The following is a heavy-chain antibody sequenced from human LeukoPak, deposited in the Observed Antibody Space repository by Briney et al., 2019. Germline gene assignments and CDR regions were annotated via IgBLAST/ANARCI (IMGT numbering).Heavy chain of an antibody. CDR2: IKHDGSEK. V-gene: IGHV3-7*03. D-gene: IGHD4-17*01. J-gene: IGHJ4*02. CDR3: ARGPLKDYGTLFFDY. Sequence: PGGSLSLSCAASGFTFSSYWMSWVRQASGKGLEWVANIKHDGSEKYYVDSVKGRFTISRDNAKNSLYLQMNSLRADDTAVYFCARGPLKDYGTLFFDYWGQGTLVTVSS. CDR1: GFTFSSYW.